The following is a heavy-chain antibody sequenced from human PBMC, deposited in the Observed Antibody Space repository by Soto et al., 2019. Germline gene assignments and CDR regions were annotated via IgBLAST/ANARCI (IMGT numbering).Heavy chain of an antibody. V-gene: IGHV3-21*01. J-gene: IGHJ4*02. CDR3: ARGLSCSGGSCYLDY. CDR2: ISSSSTYI. Sequence: EVQLVESGGGLVQPGGSLRLSCAASGFTFSSYSMHWVRQAPGKGLEWVSSISSSSTYIYYADSVKGRFTISRDNAKNSLYLQMNSLRAEDTAVYYCARGLSCSGGSCYLDYWGQGTLVTVSS. CDR1: GFTFSSYS. D-gene: IGHD2-15*01.